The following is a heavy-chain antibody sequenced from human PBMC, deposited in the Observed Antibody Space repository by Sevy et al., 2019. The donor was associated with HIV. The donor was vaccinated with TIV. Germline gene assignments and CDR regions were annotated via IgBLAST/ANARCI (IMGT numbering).Heavy chain of an antibody. Sequence: SGPTLVNPTQTLTLTCTFSGFSLSTSGVGVGWIRQPPGKALEWLALIYWNDDQRYTPSLKSRLTITKDTSKNQVVLKMTNMDPVETATYYCAHRGGVHFYDSSGYYSRAEYFEHWGQGTLVTVSS. V-gene: IGHV2-5*01. D-gene: IGHD3-22*01. CDR3: AHRGGVHFYDSSGYYSRAEYFEH. J-gene: IGHJ1*01. CDR2: IYWNDDQ. CDR1: GFSLSTSGVG.